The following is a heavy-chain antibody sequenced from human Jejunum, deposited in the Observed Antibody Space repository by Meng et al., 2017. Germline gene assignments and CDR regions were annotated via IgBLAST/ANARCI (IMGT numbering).Heavy chain of an antibody. J-gene: IGHJ4*02. CDR3: ARGTITPPGTGWWCFCDY. CDR2: ISASGDTS. D-gene: IGHD2-21*01. Sequence: GESLKISCAASGFTFNNHAMSWVRQAPGKGLEWVSHISASGDTSHYTDSVKGRFSISRDSSRNTLYLQMNSLRAEDTAVYYCARGTITPPGTGWWCFCDYWGLGTLVTVSS. V-gene: IGHV3-23*01. CDR1: GFTFNNHA.